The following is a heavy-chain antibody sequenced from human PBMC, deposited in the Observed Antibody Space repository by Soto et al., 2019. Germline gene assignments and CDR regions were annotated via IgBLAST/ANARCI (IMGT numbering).Heavy chain of an antibody. V-gene: IGHV1-18*01. J-gene: IGHJ5*02. D-gene: IGHD2-2*01. Sequence: SVKVSCKASGNTFTNFGVTWVRQAPGQGLEWMGWISAYTDDPNYAQKFQGRVTMTIDTSTSTAYLDLRSLTSDDTAVYYCARVIPGAEAWFDPWGQGTLVTVSS. CDR3: ARVIPGAEAWFDP. CDR1: GNTFTNFG. CDR2: ISAYTDDP.